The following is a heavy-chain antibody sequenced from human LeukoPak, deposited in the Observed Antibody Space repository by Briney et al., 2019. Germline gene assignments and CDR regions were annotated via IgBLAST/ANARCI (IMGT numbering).Heavy chain of an antibody. V-gene: IGHV4-39*01. CDR2: IYYSGST. Sequence: SETLSLTCTVSGGSLSSSSYYWGWIRQPPGKGLEWIGSIYYSGSTYYNPSLKSRVTISVDTSKNQFSLKLSSVTAADTAVYYCATQPEYYDFWSGTRGAFDIWGQGTMVTVSS. CDR3: ATQPEYYDFWSGTRGAFDI. J-gene: IGHJ3*02. CDR1: GGSLSSSSYY. D-gene: IGHD3-3*01.